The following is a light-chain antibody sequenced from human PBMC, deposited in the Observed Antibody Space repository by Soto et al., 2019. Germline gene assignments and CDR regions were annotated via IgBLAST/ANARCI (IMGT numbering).Light chain of an antibody. CDR2: GAS. Sequence: EIVMTQSPATLSVSPGERATLSCRASQSVGRNLAWYQQKPGQAPRLLISGASTRATGVPARFSGSGSGTEFTLTISSLQSEDFAVYYCQQYDDGPPTTFGQETKVEIK. V-gene: IGKV3-15*01. CDR3: QQYDDGPPTT. J-gene: IGKJ2*01. CDR1: QSVGRN.